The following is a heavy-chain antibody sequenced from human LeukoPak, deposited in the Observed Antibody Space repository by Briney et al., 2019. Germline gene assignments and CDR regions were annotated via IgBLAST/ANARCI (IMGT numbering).Heavy chain of an antibody. D-gene: IGHD3-22*01. J-gene: IGHJ4*02. CDR3: ARESPYYYDSSGYYIFDY. CDR1: GGSISSYY. V-gene: IGHV4-59*01. CDR2: IYYSGST. Sequence: SETLSLTCTVSGGSISSYYWSLIRQPPGKGLEWIGYIYYSGSTNYNPSLKSRVTISVDTSKNQFSLKLSSVTAADTAVYYCARESPYYYDSSGYYIFDYWGQGTLVTVSS.